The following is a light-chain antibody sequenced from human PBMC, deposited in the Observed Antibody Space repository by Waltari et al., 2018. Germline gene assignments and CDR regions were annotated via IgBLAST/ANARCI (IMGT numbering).Light chain of an antibody. CDR1: KLGDKY. V-gene: IGLV3-1*01. CDR2: QDS. CDR3: QAWDSSTGV. Sequence: SYELTQPPSVSVSQGQTASITFSGDKLGDKYACWYQQKPGQSPVLVIYQDSKRPSGIPERFSGSNSGNTATLTISGTQAMDEADYYCQAWDSSTGVFGTGTKVTVL. J-gene: IGLJ1*01.